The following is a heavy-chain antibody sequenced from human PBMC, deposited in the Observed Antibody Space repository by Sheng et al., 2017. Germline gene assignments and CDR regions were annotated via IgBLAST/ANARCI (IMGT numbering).Heavy chain of an antibody. D-gene: IGHD2-15*01. Sequence: QVQLVQSGAEVKKPGASVKVSCKASGYTFTGYYMHWVRQAPGQGLEWMGWINPNSGGTNYAQKFQGRVTMTRDTSISTAYMELSRLRSDDTAVYYCARPGYCSGGSCFKRGLDYWGQGTLVTVSS. V-gene: IGHV1-2*02. CDR3: ARPGYCSGGSCFKRGLDY. J-gene: IGHJ4*02. CDR1: GYTFTGYY. CDR2: INPNSGGT.